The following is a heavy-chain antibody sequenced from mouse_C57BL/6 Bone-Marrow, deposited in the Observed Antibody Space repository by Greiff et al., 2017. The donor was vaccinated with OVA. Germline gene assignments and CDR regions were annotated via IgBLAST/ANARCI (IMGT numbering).Heavy chain of an antibody. CDR1: GFTFSSYA. D-gene: IGHD1-1*01. J-gene: IGHJ1*03. CDR3: AKNDYGSSGGYLDV. Sequence: EVKLVESGGGLVKPGGSLKLSCAASGFTFSSYAMSWVRQTPEKGLEWVATLSAGGSYTYYPDNVKGRFTISRNNAKNNLYLQMSKLKSEDTDVYYCAKNDYGSSGGYLDVWGTGTTVTVSA. V-gene: IGHV5-4*03. CDR2: LSAGGSYT.